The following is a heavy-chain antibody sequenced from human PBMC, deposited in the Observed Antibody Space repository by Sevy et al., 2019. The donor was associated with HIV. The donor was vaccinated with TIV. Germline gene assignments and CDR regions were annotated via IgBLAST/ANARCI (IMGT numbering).Heavy chain of an antibody. V-gene: IGHV3-48*03. Sequence: GGSLRLSCAASGFTFCSYEMNWVRQAPGKGLEWISYITLSGSTMYYADSVKGRFTISRDNAKNSLYLQMNSLRAEDTAVYYCARDRQGITVAGTAIDYWGQGTLVTVSS. CDR1: GFTFCSYE. J-gene: IGHJ4*02. CDR3: ARDRQGITVAGTAIDY. CDR2: ITLSGSTM. D-gene: IGHD6-19*01.